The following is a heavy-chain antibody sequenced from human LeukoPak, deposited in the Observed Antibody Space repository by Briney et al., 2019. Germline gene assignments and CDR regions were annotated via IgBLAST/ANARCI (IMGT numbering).Heavy chain of an antibody. CDR3: AKKMWGAVTPYYFDY. V-gene: IGHV3-23*01. CDR2: ISGSGGAT. D-gene: IGHD4-17*01. J-gene: IGHJ4*02. CDR1: GFPFSDYG. Sequence: GSLPLSCAATGFPFSDYGMTGARRAPGQGVEDVSSISGSGGATYNADSVTGRFTISRDNSKNRLYLQMNGLRAEDTAVYYCAKKMWGAVTPYYFDYWGQGTLVTVSS.